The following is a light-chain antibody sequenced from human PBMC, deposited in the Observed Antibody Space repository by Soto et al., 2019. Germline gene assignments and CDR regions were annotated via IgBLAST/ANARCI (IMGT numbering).Light chain of an antibody. CDR2: GAS. Sequence: EIVLTQSPGTLSLSPGERATLSCRASQSVSSNNLAWYQQRPGQAPRVVIYGASTRATGIPERFSGSGSGTDFTLTISRLEPEDFAVYYCHQRSNWPPTFGGGTKVDIK. CDR3: HQRSNWPPT. CDR1: QSVSSNN. V-gene: IGKV3D-20*02. J-gene: IGKJ4*01.